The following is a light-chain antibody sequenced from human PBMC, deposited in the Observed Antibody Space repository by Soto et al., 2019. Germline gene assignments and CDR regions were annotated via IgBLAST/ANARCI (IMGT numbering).Light chain of an antibody. J-gene: IGLJ3*02. CDR1: RSNIGSSI. Sequence: QSVLTQPPSLSGTPGQTVTISCLGSRSNIGSSIVHWYQQLPGTAPKHLIYMNNQRPAGVPDRFSGSKPGTSASLVISALRSEDEADYYCVAWDDDLSARVFGGGTKVTVL. CDR3: VAWDDDLSARV. V-gene: IGLV1-47*01. CDR2: MNN.